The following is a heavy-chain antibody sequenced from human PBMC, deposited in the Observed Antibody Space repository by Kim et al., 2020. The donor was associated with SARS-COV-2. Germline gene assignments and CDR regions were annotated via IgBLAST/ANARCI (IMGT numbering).Heavy chain of an antibody. CDR2: ISYDGSNK. CDR3: ARDRGQQLVGGDFDY. D-gene: IGHD6-13*01. J-gene: IGHJ4*01. Sequence: GGSLRLSCAASGFTFSSYGMHWVRQAPGKGLEWVAVISYDGSNKYYADSVKGRFTISRDNSKNTLYLQMNSLRAEDTAVYYCARDRGQQLVGGDFDYWG. V-gene: IGHV3-33*05. CDR1: GFTFSSYG.